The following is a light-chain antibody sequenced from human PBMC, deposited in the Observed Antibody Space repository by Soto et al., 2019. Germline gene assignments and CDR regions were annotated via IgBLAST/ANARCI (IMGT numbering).Light chain of an antibody. CDR3: CLYTGRSASRV. Sequence: QSALTQPASVSGSPGQSITISCTGTSSYVGNYKLVSWYQQYPGKAPKLMIYDVNKRPSGVSIRFSGSKSVNTASLTISGLQAEDEADYYCCLYTGRSASRVFGGGTKLTVL. J-gene: IGLJ2*01. CDR1: SSYVGNYKL. CDR2: DVN. V-gene: IGLV2-23*02.